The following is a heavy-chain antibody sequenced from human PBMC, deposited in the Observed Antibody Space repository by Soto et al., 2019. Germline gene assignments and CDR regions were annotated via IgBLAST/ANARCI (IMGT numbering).Heavy chain of an antibody. V-gene: IGHV1-69*06. CDR3: ARGRGIAATGTSVNYYYGMDV. J-gene: IGHJ6*02. Sequence: ASVKVSCKASGGTFSGYAISWVRQAPGQGLEWMGGIIPIFGTANYAQKFQGRVTITADKSTSTAYIELSSLRSEDTAVYYCARGRGIAATGTSVNYYYGMDVWGQGTTVTVSS. D-gene: IGHD6-13*01. CDR1: GGTFSGYA. CDR2: IIPIFGTA.